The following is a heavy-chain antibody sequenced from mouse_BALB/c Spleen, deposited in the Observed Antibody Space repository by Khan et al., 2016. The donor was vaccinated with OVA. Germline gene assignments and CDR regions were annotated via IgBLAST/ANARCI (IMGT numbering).Heavy chain of an antibody. CDR2: INTYTGEP. V-gene: IGHV9-3-1*01. CDR1: GHTFTNFG. Sequence: QIQLVQSGPELKKPGATVKISCKASGHTFTNFGMNWVKQAPGKGLKWMGWINTYTGEPTYADDFNGRFAFTLEASASTAYLQINNLTNEDTATYFCARPRYCSYAMDNWGQGTSVTVSS. D-gene: IGHD1-1*01. CDR3: ARPRYCSYAMDN. J-gene: IGHJ4*01.